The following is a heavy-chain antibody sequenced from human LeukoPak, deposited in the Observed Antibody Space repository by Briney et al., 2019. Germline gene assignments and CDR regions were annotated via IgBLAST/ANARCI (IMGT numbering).Heavy chain of an antibody. CDR3: ARYIAAAQNYYFDY. CDR1: GGSISSGGYS. CDR2: IYHSGST. Sequence: SQTLSLTCAVSGGSISSGGYSWSWIRQPPGKGLEWIGYIYHSGSTYYNPSLKSRVTISVDRSKNQFSLKLSSVTAADTAVYCCARYIAAAQNYYFDYWGQGTLVTVSS. V-gene: IGHV4-30-2*01. D-gene: IGHD6-13*01. J-gene: IGHJ4*02.